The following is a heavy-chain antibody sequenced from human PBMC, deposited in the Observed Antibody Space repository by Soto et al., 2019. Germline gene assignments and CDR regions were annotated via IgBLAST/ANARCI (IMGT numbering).Heavy chain of an antibody. CDR2: IIPILGIA. J-gene: IGHJ4*02. CDR1: GGTFSSYT. Sequence: QVQLVQSGAEVKKPGSSVKVSCKASGGTFSSYTISWVRQAPGQGLEWMGRIIPILGIANYAQKFQGRVTITADISTSTAYMELSSLRSEDTAVYYCAREGDGSYAFDYWGQGTLVTVSS. D-gene: IGHD1-26*01. CDR3: AREGDGSYAFDY. V-gene: IGHV1-69*08.